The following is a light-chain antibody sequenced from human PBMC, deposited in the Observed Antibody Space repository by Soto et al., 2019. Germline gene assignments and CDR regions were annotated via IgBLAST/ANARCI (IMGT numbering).Light chain of an antibody. CDR2: RDN. Sequence: QSVLTQPPSASGTPGQRVTISCSGSSSNIRSNYVYWYQQLPGTAPKLLIYRDNQRPPGVPDRFSGSRSGTSASLAISGLRSEDEADYYCSAWDDSLSGGVFGGGTKLTVL. V-gene: IGLV1-47*01. CDR3: SAWDDSLSGGV. CDR1: SSNIRSNY. J-gene: IGLJ3*02.